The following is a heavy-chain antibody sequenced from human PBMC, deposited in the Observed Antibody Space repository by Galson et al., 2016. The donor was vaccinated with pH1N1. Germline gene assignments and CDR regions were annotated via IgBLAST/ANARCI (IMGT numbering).Heavy chain of an antibody. J-gene: IGHJ5*02. V-gene: IGHV1-18*01. CDR2: ISTYTGNA. Sequence: SVKVSCKASGYTFTTYGIDWVRQAPGQGLEWMGWISTYTGNAKYAQKFQGRLTLTTDPFTNFAYMDLGSLTSDDTATYFCASRRILECSGGSCYLDPWGQGTLVTVSS. CDR1: GYTFTTYG. CDR3: ASRRILECSGGSCYLDP. D-gene: IGHD2-15*01.